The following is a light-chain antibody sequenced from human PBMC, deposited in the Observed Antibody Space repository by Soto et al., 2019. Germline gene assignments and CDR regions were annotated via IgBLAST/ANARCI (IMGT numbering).Light chain of an antibody. CDR1: QSISSY. V-gene: IGKV1-39*01. CDR2: AAS. J-gene: IGKJ2*01. Sequence: DIQMTQSPSSLSASVGDRVTITCRASQSISSYLNWYQQKPEKATKLLIYAASSLQSGVPSRFSGSGSGTDFTLTISSLQPEDVATYYCQQSYSTPPYTFGQGTKLEIK. CDR3: QQSYSTPPYT.